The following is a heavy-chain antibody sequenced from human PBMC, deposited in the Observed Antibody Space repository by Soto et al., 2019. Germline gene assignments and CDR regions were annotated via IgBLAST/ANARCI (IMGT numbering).Heavy chain of an antibody. CDR2: INPNSGGT. CDR1: GYTFTGYY. CDR3: ASGPLYDFWSGYYAGGVYYYGMDV. J-gene: IGHJ6*04. V-gene: IGHV1-2*02. D-gene: IGHD3-3*01. Sequence: ASVKVSCKASGYTFTGYYMHWVRQAPGQGLEWMGWINPNSGGTNYAQKFQGRVTMTRNTSISTAYMELSRLRSDDKAVYYCASGPLYDFWSGYYAGGVYYYGMDVWGKGTKVTVSS.